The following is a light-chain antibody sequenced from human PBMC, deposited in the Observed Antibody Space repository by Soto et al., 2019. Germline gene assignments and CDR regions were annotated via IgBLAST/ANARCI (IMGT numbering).Light chain of an antibody. CDR1: QSISSW. CDR3: QQYNSYSRT. V-gene: IGKV1-5*01. J-gene: IGKJ1*01. Sequence: DIKLTQSPSTLSASSLYRIPIXWRASQSISSWLAWYQQKPGKAPKLLIYDASSLESGVPSRFSGSGSGTEFTLTISSLQPDDFATYYCQQYNSYSRTFGQGTKVDNK. CDR2: DAS.